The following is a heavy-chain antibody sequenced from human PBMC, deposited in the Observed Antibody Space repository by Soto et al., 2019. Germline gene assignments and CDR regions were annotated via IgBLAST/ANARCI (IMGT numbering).Heavy chain of an antibody. CDR3: ARVASDYINSVDH. J-gene: IGHJ4*02. D-gene: IGHD4-4*01. CDR1: GFTFNAYA. Sequence: EVQLLESGGGLVQPGGSLRLSCAASGFTFNAYAMTWVRQAPGKGLECVSAIGGSGGNRYYAASVRGRFTISRDNSKDTVDLQMNSLRVEDTAVYYCARVASDYINSVDHWGQGILVRVSS. V-gene: IGHV3-23*01. CDR2: IGGSGGNR.